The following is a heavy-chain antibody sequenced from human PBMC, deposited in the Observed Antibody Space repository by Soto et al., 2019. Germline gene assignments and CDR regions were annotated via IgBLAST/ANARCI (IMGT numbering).Heavy chain of an antibody. CDR2: TYNSGST. CDR3: ASSPTYYDFWSGPGFDP. Sequence: SETLSLTCTVSGGSIRTSYWSWIRQPPGKGLEWIGYTYNSGSTNYNPSLKSRVTISVDTSKNQFSLKLSSVTAADTAVYYCASSPTYYDFWSGPGFDPWGQGTLVT. D-gene: IGHD3-3*01. J-gene: IGHJ5*02. V-gene: IGHV4-59*01. CDR1: GGSIRTSY.